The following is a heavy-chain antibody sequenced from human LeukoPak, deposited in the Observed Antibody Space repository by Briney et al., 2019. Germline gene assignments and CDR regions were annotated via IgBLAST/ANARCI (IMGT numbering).Heavy chain of an antibody. CDR2: INHSGST. J-gene: IGHJ4*02. CDR3: ARGPQVESFDY. V-gene: IGHV4-34*01. CDR1: GGSISSYY. Sequence: SETLSLTCTVSGGSISSYYWSWIRQPPGKGLEWIGEINHSGSTNYNPSLKSRVTISVDTSKNQFSLKLSSVTAADTAVYYCARGPQVESFDYWGQGTLVTVSS.